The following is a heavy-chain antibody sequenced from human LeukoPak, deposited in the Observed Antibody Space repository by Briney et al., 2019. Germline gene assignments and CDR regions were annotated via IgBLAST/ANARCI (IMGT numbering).Heavy chain of an antibody. Sequence: GGSLRLSCAASGFTFSSYSMNWVRQAPGKGLEWVSSISSSSSYIYYAGSVKGRFTISRDNAKNSLYLQMNSLRAEDTAVYYCARGGDYIVATIWGSDWGQGTLVTVSS. D-gene: IGHD5-12*01. J-gene: IGHJ4*02. CDR1: GFTFSSYS. CDR2: ISSSSSYI. CDR3: ARGGDYIVATIWGSD. V-gene: IGHV3-21*01.